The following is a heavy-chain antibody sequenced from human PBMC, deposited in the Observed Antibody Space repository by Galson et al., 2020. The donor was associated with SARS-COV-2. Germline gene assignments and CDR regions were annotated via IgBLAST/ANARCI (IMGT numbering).Heavy chain of an antibody. CDR1: GFSLSTSGMC. J-gene: IGHJ6*02. CDR2: IDWDDDK. D-gene: IGHD3-10*01. CDR3: ARSAHMVRGVIIIYYYGMDV. Sequence: VSGPTLVKPTQTLTLTCTFSGFSLSTSGMCVSWIRQPPGKALEWLARIDWDDDKYYSTSLKTRLTISKDTSKNQVVLTMTNMDPVDTATYYCARSAHMVRGVIIIYYYGMDVWGQGTTVTVSS. V-gene: IGHV2-70*11.